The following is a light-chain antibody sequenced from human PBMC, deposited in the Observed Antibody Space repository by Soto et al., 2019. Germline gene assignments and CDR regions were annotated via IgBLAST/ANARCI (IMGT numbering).Light chain of an antibody. CDR3: SSYTSNYTLEV. CDR1: SSDVGSYNR. J-gene: IGLJ2*01. Sequence: QSALTQPASVSGSPGQSITISCTGTSSDVGSYNRVSWYRQHPGKAPKLMIYEVSNRPSGVSNRFSGSKSGNTASLTISGLQAEDEADYYCSSYTSNYTLEVFGGGTKVTVL. CDR2: EVS. V-gene: IGLV2-14*01.